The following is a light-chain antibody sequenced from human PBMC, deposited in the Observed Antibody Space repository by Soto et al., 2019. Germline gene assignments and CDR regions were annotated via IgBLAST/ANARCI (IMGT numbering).Light chain of an antibody. Sequence: EIVMTQSPATLSVSPGERATLSCRASENIYTNLAWYQQKPGQAPRLLFYGAPTRATGLPARFSGTGSGTEFTLTINSLQAEDSAVYYCQQYYNWPRTFGQGTRLEIK. CDR2: GAP. CDR1: ENIYTN. CDR3: QQYYNWPRT. J-gene: IGKJ5*01. V-gene: IGKV3-15*01.